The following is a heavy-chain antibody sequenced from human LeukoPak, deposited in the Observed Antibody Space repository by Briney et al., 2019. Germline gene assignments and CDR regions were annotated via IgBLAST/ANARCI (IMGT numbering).Heavy chain of an antibody. CDR3: ARLPSSGWLRYYFDY. D-gene: IGHD6-19*01. CDR2: MYYSGST. CDR1: GGSISSSSYY. V-gene: IGHV4-39*01. Sequence: SETLSLTCTVSGGSISSSSYYWGWMRQPPGKGLEWIGTMYYSGSTYYNPSLKSRVTISVDTSKNRFSLKVSSVTAADTAVYYCARLPSSGWLRYYFDYWGQGTLVTVSS. J-gene: IGHJ4*02.